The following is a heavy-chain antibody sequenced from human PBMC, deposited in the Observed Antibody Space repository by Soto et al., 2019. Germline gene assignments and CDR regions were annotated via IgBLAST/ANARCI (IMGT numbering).Heavy chain of an antibody. CDR3: AGHSSGVPGYYYGMDV. Sequence: QVQLVQSGAEVKKPGSSVKVSCKASGGTFSSYAISWVRQAPGQGLEWMGGIIPTFDTADYAQKFQGRGTNTADESTNTAHMELSSLRSEDTAVYYCAGHSSGVPGYYYGMDVWGQGPTVTVSS. CDR2: IIPTFDTA. D-gene: IGHD3-22*01. V-gene: IGHV1-69*12. J-gene: IGHJ6*02. CDR1: GGTFSSYA.